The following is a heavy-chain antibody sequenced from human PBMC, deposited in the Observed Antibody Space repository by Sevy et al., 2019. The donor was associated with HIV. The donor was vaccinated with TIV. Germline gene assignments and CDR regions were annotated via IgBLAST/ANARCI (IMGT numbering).Heavy chain of an antibody. CDR1: GFTFSSYA. V-gene: IGHV3-23*01. Sequence: GGSLRLSCAASGFTFSSYAMTWVRQAPGKGLDWVSSMTGSGSITYYGDSVKGRFTISRDNSKNTLYLQMNNLRVEDTALYYCAKDGLHSGDFEYFQDWGRGTLVTVSS. D-gene: IGHD2-21*02. J-gene: IGHJ1*01. CDR2: MTGSGSIT. CDR3: AKDGLHSGDFEYFQD.